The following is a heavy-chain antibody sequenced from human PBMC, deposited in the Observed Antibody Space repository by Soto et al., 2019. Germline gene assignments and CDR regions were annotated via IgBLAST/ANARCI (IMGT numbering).Heavy chain of an antibody. D-gene: IGHD6-6*01. V-gene: IGHV1-69*05. J-gene: IGHJ6*02. CDR2: IIPIFGTP. Sequence: QVQLVQSGAEVKKPGSSVKVSCKASGGTFSSYAISWVRQAPGQGLEWMGGIIPIFGTPNYAQKFQGRVXXXAXXXXXXXXXXXXXXXXXDTAXXYXASIRKDYYYYGMDVWGQGTTVTVSS. CDR1: GGTFSSYA. CDR3: ASIRKDYYYYGMDV.